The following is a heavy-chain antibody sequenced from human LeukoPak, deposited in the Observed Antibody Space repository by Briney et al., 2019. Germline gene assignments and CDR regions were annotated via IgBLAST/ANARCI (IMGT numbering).Heavy chain of an antibody. V-gene: IGHV4-39*01. Sequence: SETLSLTCTVSGDSIGSSSYYWGWIRQPPGKGLECIGSIHYSGSTYYNPSLKSRVTLSVDASKNQFSLKLSSVTAADTAVYYCARRIVGAAPFNYWGQGTLVAVSS. CDR2: IHYSGST. CDR1: GDSIGSSSYY. D-gene: IGHD1-26*01. J-gene: IGHJ4*02. CDR3: ARRIVGAAPFNY.